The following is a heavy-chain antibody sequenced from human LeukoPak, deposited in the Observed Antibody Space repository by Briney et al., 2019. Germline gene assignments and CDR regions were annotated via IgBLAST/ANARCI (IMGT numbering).Heavy chain of an antibody. D-gene: IGHD3-16*01. CDR1: GFTFDDYT. J-gene: IGHJ4*02. CDR2: ISWDGGST. Sequence: PGGSLRLSCAASGFTFDDYTMHWVRQAPGKGLEWVSLISWDGGSTYYADSVKGRFTISRDNSKNTLYLQMNSLRAEDTAVYYCAKDGYDYVWGSPTPLGYWGQGTLVTVSS. CDR3: AKDGYDYVWGSPTPLGY. V-gene: IGHV3-43*01.